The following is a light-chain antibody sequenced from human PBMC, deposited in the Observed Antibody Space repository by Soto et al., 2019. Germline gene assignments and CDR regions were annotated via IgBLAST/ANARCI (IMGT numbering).Light chain of an antibody. CDR1: QGTGND. CDR3: LHHNAYSRT. J-gene: IGKJ1*01. CDR2: ATS. Sequence: DIQMTQSPSSLSASVGDRVTITCRASQGTGNDLAWYQQKPGKPPKRLMYATSTLHPGVPSGFSVSGSEPAFTLTLSCLQPDDCSSYYCLHHNAYSRTVGQGTKVGIK. V-gene: IGKV1-17*01.